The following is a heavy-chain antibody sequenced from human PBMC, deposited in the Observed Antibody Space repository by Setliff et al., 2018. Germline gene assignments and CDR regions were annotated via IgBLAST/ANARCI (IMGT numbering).Heavy chain of an antibody. CDR1: GGSISSYY. D-gene: IGHD2-21*01. J-gene: IGHJ3*02. CDR3: ARVALVVVIRNAFDI. CDR2: IHYSGSP. Sequence: PSETLSLTCTVSGGSISSYYWNWIRQPPGKGLEWIGYIHYSGSPNYHPSLKSRVSTSVDTSKNQFALKLSSVTAADTAVYYCARVALVVVIRNAFDIWGQGTMVTVSS. V-gene: IGHV4-59*12.